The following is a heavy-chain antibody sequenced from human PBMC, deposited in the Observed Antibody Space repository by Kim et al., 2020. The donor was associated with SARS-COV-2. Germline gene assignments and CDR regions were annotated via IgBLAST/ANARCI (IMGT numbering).Heavy chain of an antibody. CDR1: GGSISSSSYY. J-gene: IGHJ4*02. Sequence: SETLSLTCTVSGGSISSSSYYWGWIRQPPGKGLEWIGSIYYSGNTYYNPSLKSRVTISVDTSKNQFSLKLSSVTAADTAVYYCASLYGYNSYLFDYWGQGTLVTVSS. V-gene: IGHV4-39*07. CDR3: ASLYGYNSYLFDY. D-gene: IGHD5-12*01. CDR2: IYYSGNT.